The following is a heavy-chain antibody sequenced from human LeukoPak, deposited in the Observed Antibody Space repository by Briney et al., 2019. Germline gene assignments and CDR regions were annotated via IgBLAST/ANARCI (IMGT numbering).Heavy chain of an antibody. CDR2: ISWNSGSI. V-gene: IGHV3-9*01. CDR1: GFTFDDYA. J-gene: IGHJ4*02. CDR3: ASGRAFDF. D-gene: IGHD1-26*01. Sequence: PGRSLRLSCAASGFTFDDYAMHWVRQAPGKGLEWVSGISWNSGSIGYADSVKGRFTISRDTSKNTLYLQMNSLRAEDTAVYHCASGRAFDFWGQGTLVTVSS.